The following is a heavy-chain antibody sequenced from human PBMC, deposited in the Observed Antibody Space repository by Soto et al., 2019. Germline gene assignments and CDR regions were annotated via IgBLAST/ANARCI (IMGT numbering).Heavy chain of an antibody. CDR3: APLVYCGDDNCYAAS. V-gene: IGHV4-4*02. D-gene: IGHD2-21*01. J-gene: IGHJ5*02. CDR2: IYHNGNP. Sequence: QVQLQESGPGLVKPSGTLSLTCAVSVGSISTRNWWTWVRQTPGKGLEWIGEIYHNGNPNYNPSLNGRVTIAVDKSNHQIPLKLSSVTAADTAIYYCAPLVYCGDDNCYAASWGQGTLVTVSS. CDR1: VGSISTRNW.